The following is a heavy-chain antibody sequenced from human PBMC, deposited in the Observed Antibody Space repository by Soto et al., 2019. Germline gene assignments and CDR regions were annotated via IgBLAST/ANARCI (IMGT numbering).Heavy chain of an antibody. CDR2: IYQSGST. D-gene: IGHD3-3*01. CDR1: CYSISSGYY. CDR3: ARERGVLRFLEWPSGMDV. V-gene: IGHV4-38-2*02. Sequence: SETLSLTCAFYCYSISSGYYWGWIRQTPGKGREGIGSIYQSGSTSYNPSLKSRVTISVDTSKNQFSLKLSSVTAADTAVYYCARERGVLRFLEWPSGMDVWGQGTTVT. J-gene: IGHJ6*02.